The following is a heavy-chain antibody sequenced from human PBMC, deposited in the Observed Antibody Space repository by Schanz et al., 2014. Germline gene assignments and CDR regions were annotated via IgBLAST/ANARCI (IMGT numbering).Heavy chain of an antibody. V-gene: IGHV3-7*01. CDR1: GFTFSSYW. Sequence: DVQLVESGGTLVQPGGSLIISCAASGFTFSSYWMVWLRQAPGKGLEWVANIEGDGTRTYYVDSVKGRFTVSRDNAENSLYLHMRSLRVDDTAVYYCARDADYNPTSDFWYDAYDFLGQGTVVTVSS. CDR3: ARDADYNPTSDFWYDAYDF. D-gene: IGHD1-1*01. CDR2: IEGDGTRT. J-gene: IGHJ3*01.